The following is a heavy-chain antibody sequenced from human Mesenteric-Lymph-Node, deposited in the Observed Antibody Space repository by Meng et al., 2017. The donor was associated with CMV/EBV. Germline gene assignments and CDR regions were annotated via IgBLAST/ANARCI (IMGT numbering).Heavy chain of an antibody. CDR2: INPNSGGT. J-gene: IGHJ6*02. D-gene: IGHD6-6*01. CDR1: GYTFTAYY. V-gene: IGHV1-2*02. CDR3: ARDQGSSAWDYYYGLDV. Sequence: ASVKVSCKASGYTFTAYYMHWVRQAPGQGLEWMGWINPNSGGTNYAQKFQGRVTMTRDTSISAACMEVSWLRSDDTAVYYCARDQGSSAWDYYYGLDVWGQGTTVTVSS.